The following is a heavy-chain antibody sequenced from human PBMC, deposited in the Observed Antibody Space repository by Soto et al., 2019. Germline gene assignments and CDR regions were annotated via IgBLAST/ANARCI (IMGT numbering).Heavy chain of an antibody. Sequence: GGSLRLSCEAFGFTFSTYTMNWVRQAPGKRLEWVSYISSSGRTISYADPVKGRFSISRDNAKNSLYLQMNSLRGEDTAVYYCARASGIMVANYFDFWGQGTLVTVSS. CDR1: GFTFSTYT. V-gene: IGHV3-48*04. CDR3: ARASGIMVANYFDF. J-gene: IGHJ4*02. D-gene: IGHD2-8*01. CDR2: ISSSGRTI.